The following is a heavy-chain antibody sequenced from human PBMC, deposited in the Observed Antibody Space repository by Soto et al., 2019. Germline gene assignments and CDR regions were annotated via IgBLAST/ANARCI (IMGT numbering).Heavy chain of an antibody. CDR2: IIIGSGQT. Sequence: QVQVVQSGPEVKNPGTSVRVSCKTSGFTVTNSAVAWMRHALEQYLEWIGWIIIGSGQTKSAPKIPDTLTITRHISISTVYMELNSLNSEDTAVYYCAAVLYEHGDCCHFHYWGQGTLVTVS. CDR1: GFTVTNSA. J-gene: IGHJ4*02. V-gene: IGHV1-58*01. CDR3: AAVLYEHGDCCHFHY. D-gene: IGHD2-21*02.